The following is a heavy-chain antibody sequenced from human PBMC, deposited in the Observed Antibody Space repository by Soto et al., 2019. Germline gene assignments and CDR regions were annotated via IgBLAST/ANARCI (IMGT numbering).Heavy chain of an antibody. V-gene: IGHV1-58*01. D-gene: IGHD1-26*01. CDR2: IVVGSGNT. CDR1: GFTFTSSA. CDR3: AAEGLVGIGVVLKNEHAFDI. Sequence: GASVKVSCKASGFTFTSSAVQWVRQARGQRLEWIGWIVVGSGNTNYAQKFQERVTITRDMSTSTAYMELSSLRSKDTAVYYCAAEGLVGIGVVLKNEHAFDIWGQGTMVTVSS. J-gene: IGHJ3*02.